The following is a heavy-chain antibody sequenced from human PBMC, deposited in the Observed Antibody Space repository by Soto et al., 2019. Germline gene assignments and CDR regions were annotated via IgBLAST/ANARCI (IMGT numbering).Heavy chain of an antibody. CDR3: ARGPYDYGWGSYRSPPGFDP. J-gene: IGHJ5*02. CDR1: GGSFIGYY. V-gene: IGHV4-34*01. CDR2: INHSGST. Sequence: SETLSLTCAVYGGSFIGYYWSWIRQPPGKGLEWIGEINHSGSTNYNPSLKSRVTISVDTSKNQFSLKLSSVTAADTAVYYCARGPYDYGWGSYRSPPGFDPRGQGPLGSV. D-gene: IGHD3-16*02.